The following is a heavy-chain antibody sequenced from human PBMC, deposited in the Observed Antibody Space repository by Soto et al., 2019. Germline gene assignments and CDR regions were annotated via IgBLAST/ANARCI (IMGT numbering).Heavy chain of an antibody. J-gene: IGHJ5*02. CDR3: AKDNCISTSCYRLYNWFDP. CDR2: ISYDGSNK. CDR1: GFTFSSYG. D-gene: IGHD2-2*01. V-gene: IGHV3-30*18. Sequence: QVQLVESGGGVVQPGRSLRLSCAASGFTFSSYGMHWVRQAPGKGLGGVAVISYDGSNKNYADSVRGRFTISRDNSKNTLYLQMNSLRAEDTAVYYCAKDNCISTSCYRLYNWFDPWGQGTLVTVSS.